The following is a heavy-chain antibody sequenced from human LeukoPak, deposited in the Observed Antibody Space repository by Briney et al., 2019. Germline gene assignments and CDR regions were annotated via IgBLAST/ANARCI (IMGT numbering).Heavy chain of an antibody. J-gene: IGHJ1*01. V-gene: IGHV4-59*08. Sequence: SETLSLTCTVSGGSLSPYYWTWIRQPPGKGLEWIGYIYHTGTTRYNPSLNSRVTISVETSKNRFSLRLNSVTAADTAIYYCARLDSGDHGNIPHWGQGTLVTVSS. CDR2: IYHTGTT. CDR1: GGSLSPYY. CDR3: ARLDSGDHGNIPH. D-gene: IGHD1-26*01.